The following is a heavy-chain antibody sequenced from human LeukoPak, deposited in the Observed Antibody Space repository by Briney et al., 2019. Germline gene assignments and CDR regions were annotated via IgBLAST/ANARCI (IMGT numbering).Heavy chain of an antibody. CDR3: AKLNFTNYDFWSGYNYFDY. V-gene: IGHV3-23*01. J-gene: IGHJ4*02. CDR1: GFTFSSYA. D-gene: IGHD3-3*01. Sequence: PGGSLRLSCAASGFTFSSYAMSWVRQAPGKGLEWVSAISGSGGSTYYADSVKGRFTISRDNSKNTLYLQMNSLRAEDTAVYYCAKLNFTNYDFWSGYNYFDYWGQGTLVTVSS. CDR2: ISGSGGST.